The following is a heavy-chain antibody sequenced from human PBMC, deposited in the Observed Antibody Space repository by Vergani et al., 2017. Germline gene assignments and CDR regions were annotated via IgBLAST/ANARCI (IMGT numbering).Heavy chain of an antibody. CDR1: GGTFSSYT. CDR2: IIPILGIA. D-gene: IGHD2-2*03. J-gene: IGHJ6*03. Sequence: QVQLVQSGAEVKKPGSSVKVSCKASGGTFSSYTISWVRQAPGQGLEWMGRIIPILGIANYAQKFQGRVTITADKSTSTAYMELSSLRSEDTAVYYCARGGYCSSTSCLNYDYYYYMDVWGKGTTVTVSS. V-gene: IGHV1-69*02. CDR3: ARGGYCSSTSCLNYDYYYYMDV.